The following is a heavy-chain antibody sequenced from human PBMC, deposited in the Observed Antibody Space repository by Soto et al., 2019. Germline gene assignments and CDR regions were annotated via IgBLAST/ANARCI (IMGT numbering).Heavy chain of an antibody. V-gene: IGHV1-46*01. D-gene: IGHD6-13*01. CDR1: GYTFTSYY. CDR3: ARGGRQPPVIYYYGMDV. CDR2: INPSGGST. Sequence: ASVKVSCKASGYTFTSYYMHWVRQAPGQGLEWMGIINPSGGSTSYAQKFQGRVTMTRDTSTSTVYMELSSLRSEDTAVYYCARGGRQPPVIYYYGMDVWGQGTTVTVSS. J-gene: IGHJ6*02.